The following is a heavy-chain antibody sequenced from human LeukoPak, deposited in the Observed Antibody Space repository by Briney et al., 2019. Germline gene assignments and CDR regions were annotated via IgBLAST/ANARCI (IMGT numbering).Heavy chain of an antibody. Sequence: GRSLRLSCAASGFTFSSYSMNWVREAPGKGLEGVSSISSSSSYIYYADSVKGRFTISRDNAKNSLYLQMNSLRAEDTAVYYCAREGGYYGSGSSYYFDYWGQGTLVTVSS. D-gene: IGHD3-10*01. J-gene: IGHJ4*02. CDR2: ISSSSSYI. CDR1: GFTFSSYS. CDR3: AREGGYYGSGSSYYFDY. V-gene: IGHV3-21*01.